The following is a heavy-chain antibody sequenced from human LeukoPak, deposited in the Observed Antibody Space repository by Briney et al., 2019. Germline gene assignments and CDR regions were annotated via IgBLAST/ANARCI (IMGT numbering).Heavy chain of an antibody. V-gene: IGHV3-30*04. CDR3: ARDHNTTLDY. D-gene: IGHD1-1*01. J-gene: IGHJ4*02. CDR1: GFTFSSDA. Sequence: GRSLRLSCAASGFTFSSDAMHWVRQAPDKGLEWVALTSSDGSNKYSADSVKGRFTISRDNSKNTLYLQMNSLRAEDTAVYYCARDHNTTLDYWGQGTLVTVSS. CDR2: TSSDGSNK.